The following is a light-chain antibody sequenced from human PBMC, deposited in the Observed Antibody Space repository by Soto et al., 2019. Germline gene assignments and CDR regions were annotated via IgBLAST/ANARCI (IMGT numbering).Light chain of an antibody. CDR1: SSVSSY. CDR2: DAS. V-gene: IGKV3-11*01. Sequence: EIVLTQSPGTLSLFPGERATLSCRASSSVSSYLAWYQQKHGQAPRLLIYDASNRATGIPARFSGSGSGTAFTLIISYLQPEDFASNSCQQRKEWPWTFGQGTKVEIE. J-gene: IGKJ1*01. CDR3: QQRKEWPWT.